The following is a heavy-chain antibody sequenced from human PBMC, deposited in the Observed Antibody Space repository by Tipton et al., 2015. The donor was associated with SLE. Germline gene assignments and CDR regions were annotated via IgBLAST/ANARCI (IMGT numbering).Heavy chain of an antibody. V-gene: IGHV1-69*13. J-gene: IGHJ6*03. CDR2: IMPMTGTA. CDR1: GYLFSDFY. Sequence: QLMQSGAEVKNPGASVKVSCATSGYLFSDFYIHWVRQAPGQGLEWMGGIMPMTGTANYAQKFQGRVTITADESTSTAYMELSSLRSEDTAVYYCARGVISGTPYYFSHYMDVWGKGTTVTVSS. CDR3: ARGVISGTPYYFSHYMDV. D-gene: IGHD1-20*01.